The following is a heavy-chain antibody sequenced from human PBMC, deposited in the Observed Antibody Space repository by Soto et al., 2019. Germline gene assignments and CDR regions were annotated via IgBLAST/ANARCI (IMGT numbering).Heavy chain of an antibody. CDR1: GFALSSSR. D-gene: IGHD6-19*01. J-gene: IGHJ4*02. Sequence: EVQLVESGGGLVQPGGSLRLSCAGSGFALSSSRMHWVRQDPGKGLVWVSRINFDGSTTDYADSVRGRFTISRDNAKNTLYLEMNSLRVDDTAVYHCARGPRGWYGFDYWGQGTLVTVSS. CDR2: INFDGSTT. CDR3: ARGPRGWYGFDY. V-gene: IGHV3-74*01.